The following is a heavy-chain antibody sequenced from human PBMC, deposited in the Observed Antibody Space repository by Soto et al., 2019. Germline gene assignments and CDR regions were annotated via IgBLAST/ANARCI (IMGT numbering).Heavy chain of an antibody. V-gene: IGHV4-59*01. CDR2: IYYSGST. CDR3: ARETHGSGWYFDY. D-gene: IGHD6-19*01. J-gene: IGHJ4*02. Sequence: QVQLQESGPGLVKPSETLSLTCTVSGGSISSYYWSWIRQPPGKGLEWIGYIYYSGSTNYNPSLKSRVTISVDTSKNQFSLKLSSVTAADTAVYYGARETHGSGWYFDYWGQGTLVTVSS. CDR1: GGSISSYY.